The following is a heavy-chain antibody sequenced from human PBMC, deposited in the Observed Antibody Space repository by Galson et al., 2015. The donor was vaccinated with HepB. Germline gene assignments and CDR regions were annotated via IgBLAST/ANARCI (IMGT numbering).Heavy chain of an antibody. CDR2: INAANGYT. Sequence: SVKVSCKASGYTFSNYGLHWVRQAPGQRLEWMGWINAANGYTKYSEKLQGRVTITRDTSTNTAYMELSSLRSEDTTVYYCAKPYCGGDCYRDWFDPWGQGTLVTVSS. CDR1: GYTFSNYG. CDR3: AKPYCGGDCYRDWFDP. J-gene: IGHJ5*02. V-gene: IGHV1-3*01. D-gene: IGHD2-21*02.